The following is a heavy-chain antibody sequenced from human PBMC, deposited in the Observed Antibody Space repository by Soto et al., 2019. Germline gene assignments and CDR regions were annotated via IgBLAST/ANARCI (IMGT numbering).Heavy chain of an antibody. CDR2: ISGSGGST. CDR1: GFTFSSYS. CDR3: AKYYDSSGYWMKYFDY. Sequence: GGSLRLSCAASGFTFSSYSMNWVRQAPGKGLEWVSAISGSGGSTYYADSAKGRFTISRDNSKNTLYLQMNSLRAEDTAVYYCAKYYDSSGYWMKYFDYWGQGTLVTVSS. J-gene: IGHJ4*02. D-gene: IGHD3-22*01. V-gene: IGHV3-23*01.